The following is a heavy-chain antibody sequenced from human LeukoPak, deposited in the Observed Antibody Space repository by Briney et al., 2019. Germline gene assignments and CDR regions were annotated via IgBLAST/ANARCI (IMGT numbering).Heavy chain of an antibody. CDR1: GFTFSNYA. Sequence: GGSLRLSCAASGFTFSNYAVSWVRQAPGKGLEWVSAFSGSGVSTYYADSVKGRFTISRDNSENTLYLQMNSLRAEDTAVYYCAKAGSMATPTPYYFDYWGQGTLVTVSS. CDR3: AKAGSMATPTPYYFDY. D-gene: IGHD5-24*01. J-gene: IGHJ4*02. CDR2: FSGSGVST. V-gene: IGHV3-23*01.